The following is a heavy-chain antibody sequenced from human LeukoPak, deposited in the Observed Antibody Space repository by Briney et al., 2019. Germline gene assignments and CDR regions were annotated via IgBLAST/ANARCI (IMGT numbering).Heavy chain of an antibody. CDR3: ARDPRGSEYSHFDS. V-gene: IGHV3-7*01. Sequence: QAGGSLRLSCAASGFSIGTYYMSWVRQAPGKGLEWVANIKQDGSEKHYVDSVKGRFTISRDNSKNSLYLQMSSLRAEYTAVYYCARDPRGSEYSHFDSWGQGTLVTVSS. J-gene: IGHJ4*02. D-gene: IGHD3-10*01. CDR1: GFSIGTYY. CDR2: IKQDGSEK.